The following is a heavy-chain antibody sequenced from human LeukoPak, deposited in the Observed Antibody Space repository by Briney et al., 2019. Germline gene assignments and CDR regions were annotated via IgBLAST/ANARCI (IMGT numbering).Heavy chain of an antibody. D-gene: IGHD6-19*01. V-gene: IGHV1-2*02. CDR2: INPNSGGT. Sequence: ASVKVSCKASGYTFTGYYMHWVRQSPGEGLEWMGWINPNSGGTKYAQKFQGRVTMTRDTSINTAYMEARRLTSDDTAVYYCARERGTLAVAGDAVDIWGQGTMVTVSS. J-gene: IGHJ3*02. CDR1: GYTFTGYY. CDR3: ARERGTLAVAGDAVDI.